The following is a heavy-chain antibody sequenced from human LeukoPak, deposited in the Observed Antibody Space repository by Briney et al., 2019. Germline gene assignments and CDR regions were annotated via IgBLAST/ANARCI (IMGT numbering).Heavy chain of an antibody. CDR3: ARALTYYDFWSGFSFDI. CDR2: INTRGST. CDR1: GGSISSGSYY. V-gene: IGHV4-61*02. J-gene: IGHJ3*02. Sequence: SETLSLTCTLSGGSISSGSYYWSWVRQPAGKGLEWIGCINTRGSTNYNPSLKSPVTISVDTSKNQFSLKLSSVTAADTAVYYCARALTYYDFWSGFSFDIWGQGTIVTVSS. D-gene: IGHD3-3*01.